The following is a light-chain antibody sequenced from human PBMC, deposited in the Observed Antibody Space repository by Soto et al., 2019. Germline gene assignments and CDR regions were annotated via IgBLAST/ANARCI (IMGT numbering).Light chain of an antibody. J-gene: IGKJ2*01. V-gene: IGKV3-15*01. CDR2: GAS. Sequence: EIVMTQSPATLSTSPGERATLSCRATQNVNSNLAWYQHRPGQAPRLLIYGASIRPTGIPARFSGSGSGTEFTLTIDSLQSEDFAVYYCQQYNDWPPMYTFGQGTKLEIK. CDR1: QNVNSN. CDR3: QQYNDWPPMYT.